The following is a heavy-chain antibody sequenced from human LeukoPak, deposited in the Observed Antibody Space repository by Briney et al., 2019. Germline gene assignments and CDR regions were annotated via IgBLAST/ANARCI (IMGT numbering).Heavy chain of an antibody. J-gene: IGHJ4*02. D-gene: IGHD1-14*01. Sequence: SETLSLACTVSGGSISSGGNYWSWIRQHPGKGLEWIGYIYYSGSTYYNPSLKSRVTISVDTSKNQFSLKLSSVTAADTAVYYCAREKSMDPTIDYWGQGTLVTVSS. CDR1: GGSISSGGNY. V-gene: IGHV4-31*03. CDR3: AREKSMDPTIDY. CDR2: IYYSGST.